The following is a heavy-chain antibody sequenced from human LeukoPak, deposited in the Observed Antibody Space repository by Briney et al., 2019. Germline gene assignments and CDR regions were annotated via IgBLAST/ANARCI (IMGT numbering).Heavy chain of an antibody. Sequence: ASVKVSCKASGGTFSSYAINWVRQATGQGLEWMGWMNPNSGNTGYAQKFQGRVTMTRNTSISTAYMELSSLRSEDTAVYYCARFWDTAMVDWGQGTLVTVSS. J-gene: IGHJ4*02. D-gene: IGHD5-18*01. V-gene: IGHV1-8*02. CDR1: GGTFSSYA. CDR2: MNPNSGNT. CDR3: ARFWDTAMVD.